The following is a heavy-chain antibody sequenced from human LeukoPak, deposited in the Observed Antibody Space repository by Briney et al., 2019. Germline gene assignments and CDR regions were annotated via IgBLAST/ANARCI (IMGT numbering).Heavy chain of an antibody. V-gene: IGHV4-30-4*01. J-gene: IGHJ6*02. CDR3: ARVFDYGSGSYYYYGMDV. CDR1: GGSISSGDYY. D-gene: IGHD3-10*01. CDR2: IYYSGST. Sequence: PSQTLSLTCTVSGGSISSGDYYRSWIRQPPGKGLEWIGYIYYSGSTYYNPSLKSRVTISVDTSKNQFSLKLSSVTAADTAVYYCARVFDYGSGSYYYYGMDVWGQGTTVTVSS.